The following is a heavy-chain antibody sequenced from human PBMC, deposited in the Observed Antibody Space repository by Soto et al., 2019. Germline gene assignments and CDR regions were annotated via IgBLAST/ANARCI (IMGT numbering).Heavy chain of an antibody. CDR2: TIPDGNEK. CDR3: AKDYPRSGSPGLEFEY. V-gene: IGHV3-7*03. Sequence: PGGSLRLSCAASGFTFSKSWMSWVRQAPGKGLEWVATTIPDGNEKYYVDSVKGRLTISRDNSKSTLYLQMNSLRAEDTAVYYCAKDYPRSGSPGLEFEYWGQGTLVTVSS. J-gene: IGHJ4*02. D-gene: IGHD3-10*01. CDR1: GFTFSKSW.